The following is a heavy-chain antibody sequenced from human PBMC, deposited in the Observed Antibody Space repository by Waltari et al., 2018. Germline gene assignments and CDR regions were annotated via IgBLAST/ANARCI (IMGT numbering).Heavy chain of an antibody. D-gene: IGHD2-2*02. CDR2: MSYDGSSK. V-gene: IGHV3-30*01. CDR3: AREDICRSTTCYTLDY. J-gene: IGHJ4*02. CDR1: GFTFCSYS. Sequence: VQMVESGGGVVQPGRSLRLSCAASGFTFCSYSLHWVRQVPGKGLEWVALMSYDGSSKYYADSVKGRFTVSRDNSKNTVYLQLNSLRVEDTAVYYCAREDICRSTTCYTLDYWGLGTLVTVSS.